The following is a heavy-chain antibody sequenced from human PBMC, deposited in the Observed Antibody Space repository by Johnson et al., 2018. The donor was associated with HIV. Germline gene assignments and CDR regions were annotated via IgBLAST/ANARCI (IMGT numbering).Heavy chain of an antibody. CDR3: ASFGLAVAADAFDI. CDR1: GFTVSSNH. V-gene: IGHV3-53*01. Sequence: VQLVESGGGLIQPGGSLRLSCAASGFTVSSNHMRWVRQAPGKGLEWVSFIYSGGTTYYADSVKGRFTISRDNSKNTLYLQMNSLRAEDTAVYYCASFGLAVAADAFDIWGQGTMVTVSS. CDR2: IYSGGTT. J-gene: IGHJ3*02. D-gene: IGHD6-19*01.